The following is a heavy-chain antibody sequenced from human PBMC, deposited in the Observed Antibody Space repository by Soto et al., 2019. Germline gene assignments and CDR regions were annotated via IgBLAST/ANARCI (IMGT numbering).Heavy chain of an antibody. J-gene: IGHJ5*02. D-gene: IGHD2-2*02. CDR3: ARIPSP. CDR2: IYHSGST. V-gene: IGHV4-30-2*01. CDR1: GGSISSGGYS. Sequence: PSETLSLTCAVSGGSISSGGYSWSWIRQPPGKGLEWIGYIYHSGSTYYNSSLKSRVTISVDRSKNQFSLKLSSVTAADTAVYYCARIPSPWGQGTLDTVSS.